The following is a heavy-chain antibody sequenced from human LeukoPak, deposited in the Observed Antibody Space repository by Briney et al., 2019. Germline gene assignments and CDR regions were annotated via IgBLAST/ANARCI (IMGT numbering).Heavy chain of an antibody. CDR2: ISSSSSYI. CDR1: GFTFSSYS. D-gene: IGHD3-16*01. CDR3: ARDPGSRGLYAAFDI. Sequence: KSGGSLRLSCAASGFTFSSYSMNWVRQAPGKGLEWVSSISSSSSYIYYADSVKGRFTISRDNAKNSLYLQMNSLRAEDTAVYYCARDPGSRGLYAAFDIWGQGTMVTVSS. V-gene: IGHV3-21*01. J-gene: IGHJ3*02.